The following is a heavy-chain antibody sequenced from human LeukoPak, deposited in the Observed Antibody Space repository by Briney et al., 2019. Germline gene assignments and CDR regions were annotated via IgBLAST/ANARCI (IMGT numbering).Heavy chain of an antibody. CDR1: RFTFSSYS. CDR3: ARSSVPAAIAWFDP. V-gene: IGHV3-21*01. D-gene: IGHD2-2*02. J-gene: IGHJ5*02. CDR2: FSSSSSYI. Sequence: GGSLRLSCAASRFTFSSYSMNWVRQTPRKGREWVSSFSSSSSYISYADSVKGRFTISRDNAKNSLYLQMNSLSAEDTAVYYCARSSVPAAIAWFDPWRQGTLVTVSS.